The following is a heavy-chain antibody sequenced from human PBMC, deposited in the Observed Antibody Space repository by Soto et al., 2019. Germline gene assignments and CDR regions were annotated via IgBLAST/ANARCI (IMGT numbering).Heavy chain of an antibody. CDR1: GYSFTSYW. CDR3: ARAFEEYHPYFDY. CDR2: IYPGDSDT. V-gene: IGHV5-51*01. Sequence: EAVKISCKGSGYSFTSYWIGWVRQMPGKGLEWMGIIYPGDSDTRYSPSFQGQVIISADKSISTAYLQWSSLKASDTAMYYCARAFEEYHPYFDYWGQGTLVTVSS. J-gene: IGHJ4*02.